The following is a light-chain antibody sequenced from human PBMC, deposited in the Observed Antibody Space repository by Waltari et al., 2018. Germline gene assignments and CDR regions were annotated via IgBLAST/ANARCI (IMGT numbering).Light chain of an antibody. Sequence: EIVLTQSPATLSLSPGDRLTLSCRARQSVSRYLGWFLQKPGKAPKLLIYEASIRAPGLPVRFSGSGFGRDFTLTMSSLEPEDFGVYYCQQRSVWPVTFGGGTKLEI. V-gene: IGKV3-11*02. CDR2: EAS. J-gene: IGKJ4*01. CDR3: QQRSVWPVT. CDR1: QSVSRY.